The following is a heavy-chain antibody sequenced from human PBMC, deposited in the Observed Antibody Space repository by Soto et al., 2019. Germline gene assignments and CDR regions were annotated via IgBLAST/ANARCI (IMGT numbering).Heavy chain of an antibody. CDR2: VNFDGGTT. Sequence: EVQLVESGGGLVQPGASLRVSCAASGFTFSNYWMHWVRQVPGKGLVWVSRVNFDGGTTNYADSVKGRFTISRDNAKNTVYLQMNSLRGDDTAVYYCGRGIQTYNGVDVWGQGTTVTVSS. J-gene: IGHJ6*02. CDR3: GRGIQTYNGVDV. V-gene: IGHV3-74*01. CDR1: GFTFSNYW. D-gene: IGHD3-16*01.